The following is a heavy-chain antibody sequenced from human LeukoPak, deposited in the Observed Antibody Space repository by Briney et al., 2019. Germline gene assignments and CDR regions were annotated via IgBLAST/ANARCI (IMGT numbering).Heavy chain of an antibody. D-gene: IGHD6-19*01. V-gene: IGHV1-58*01. CDR3: ARPRVDGSGWYYESGG. Sequence: ASVKVSCKASGFTFTSSAVQWVRQARGQRLEWIGWIVVGSGNTNYAQKFQERVTITRDMSTSTAYMELSSLRSEDTAVYYCARPRVDGSGWYYESGGWGQGTLVTVSS. CDR1: GFTFTSSA. J-gene: IGHJ4*02. CDR2: IVVGSGNT.